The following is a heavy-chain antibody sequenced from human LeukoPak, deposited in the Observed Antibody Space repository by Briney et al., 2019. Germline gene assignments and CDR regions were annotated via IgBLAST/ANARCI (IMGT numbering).Heavy chain of an antibody. J-gene: IGHJ4*02. V-gene: IGHV1-69*04. Sequence: ASVKVSCKASGGTFSSYAISWVRQAPGQGLEWMGRIIPILGIANYAQKFQGRVMITADKSTSTAYMELSSLRSEDTAVYYCARAVGVGGSYSYYFDYWGQGTLVTVSS. CDR3: ARAVGVGGSYSYYFDY. CDR2: IIPILGIA. D-gene: IGHD1-26*01. CDR1: GGTFSSYA.